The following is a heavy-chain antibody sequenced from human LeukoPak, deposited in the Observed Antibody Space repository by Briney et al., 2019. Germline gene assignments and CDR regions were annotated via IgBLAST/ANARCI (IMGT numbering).Heavy chain of an antibody. Sequence: GASVKVSCKASGGAFSTFSFTWVRQAPGQGLEWMGRIIPILGIANYAQKFQGRVTITADKSTSTAYMELSSLRSEDTAVYYCARVMYYYDWNNWFDPWGQGTLVTVSS. CDR3: ARVMYYYDWNNWFDP. D-gene: IGHD3-22*01. V-gene: IGHV1-69*04. J-gene: IGHJ5*02. CDR2: IIPILGIA. CDR1: GGAFSTFS.